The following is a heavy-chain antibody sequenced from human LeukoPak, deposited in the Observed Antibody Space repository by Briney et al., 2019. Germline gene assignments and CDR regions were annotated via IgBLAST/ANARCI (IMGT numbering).Heavy chain of an antibody. Sequence: GASVKVSCKASGYTFTSYAMNWVRQAPGQGLEWMGWINTNTGNPTYAQGFTGRFVFSLDTSVSTAYLQISSLEAEDTAVYYCARAYSGYDYYYFDSWGQGTLVTVSS. V-gene: IGHV7-4-1*02. J-gene: IGHJ4*02. CDR2: INTNTGNP. CDR1: GYTFTSYA. CDR3: ARAYSGYDYYYFDS. D-gene: IGHD5-12*01.